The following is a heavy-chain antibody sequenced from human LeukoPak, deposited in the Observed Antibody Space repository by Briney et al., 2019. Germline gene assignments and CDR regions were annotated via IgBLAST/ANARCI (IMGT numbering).Heavy chain of an antibody. CDR3: ARDAYFDKLDY. D-gene: IGHD3-22*01. CDR1: GFTFNNYE. CDR2: ISSSGSTT. Sequence: GGSLRLSCAASGFTFNNYEMNWVRQAPGKGLEWISYISSSGSTTYYADSVKGRFTISSDNVKNSLYLQMASLRAEDTAVYYCARDAYFDKLDYWGQGTLVTVSS. V-gene: IGHV3-48*03. J-gene: IGHJ4*02.